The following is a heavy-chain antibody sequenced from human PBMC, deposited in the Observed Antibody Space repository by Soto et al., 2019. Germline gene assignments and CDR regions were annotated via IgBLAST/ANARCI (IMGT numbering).Heavy chain of an antibody. CDR2: LSGDGTTT. Sequence: EVQLLESGGGLVQPGGSLRLSCTASGFTFSTYGMRWVRQAPGKGLEWVSSLSGDGTTTYYIDSVKGRVTISRDNSRNTRSLQMNSLRTEDTAIYYCAKDISFGTSAYNYRVQGNLVAVSS. V-gene: IGHV3-23*01. D-gene: IGHD3-16*01. J-gene: IGHJ4*02. CDR1: GFTFSTYG. CDR3: AKDISFGTSAYNY.